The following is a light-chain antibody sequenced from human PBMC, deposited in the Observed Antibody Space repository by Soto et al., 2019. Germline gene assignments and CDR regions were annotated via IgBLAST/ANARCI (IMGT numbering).Light chain of an antibody. J-gene: IGLJ1*01. Sequence: QSVLTQPASVSGSPGQSITISCTGTSSDVGGYNYVSWYQQHPGKAPKLMIYDVSNRPSGVSNRFSGSKSGNTASLSISGLQVEDEADYYCSSYTSSSTGVLGTGTKVTVL. V-gene: IGLV2-14*01. CDR3: SSYTSSSTGV. CDR2: DVS. CDR1: SSDVGGYNY.